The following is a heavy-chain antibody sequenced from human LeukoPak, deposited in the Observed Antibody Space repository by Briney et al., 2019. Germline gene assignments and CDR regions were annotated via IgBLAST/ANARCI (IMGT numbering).Heavy chain of an antibody. D-gene: IGHD4-23*01. CDR2: IWYDGSNK. CDR3: ASSLDYGGPVPIFDY. CDR1: GFTFSSYG. J-gene: IGHJ4*02. Sequence: PGRSLRLSCAASGFTFSSYGMHWVRQAPGKGLEGVAVIWYDGSNKYYADSVKGRFTISRDNSKNTLYLQMNSLRAQDTAVYYCASSLDYGGPVPIFDYWGQGTLVTVSS. V-gene: IGHV3-33*01.